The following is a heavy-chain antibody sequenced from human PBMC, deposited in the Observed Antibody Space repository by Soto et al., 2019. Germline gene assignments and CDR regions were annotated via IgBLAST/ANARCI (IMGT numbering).Heavy chain of an antibody. Sequence: PSVTLSLTCTVSGGSIISGGYYWSWIRQHPGKGLEWIGYIYYSGSTYYNPSLKSRVTISVDTSKNQFSLKLSSVTAADTAVYYCASLTTVTTFDYWGQGTLVTVSS. V-gene: IGHV4-31*03. CDR3: ASLTTVTTFDY. J-gene: IGHJ4*02. CDR1: GGSIISGGYY. CDR2: IYYSGST. D-gene: IGHD4-17*01.